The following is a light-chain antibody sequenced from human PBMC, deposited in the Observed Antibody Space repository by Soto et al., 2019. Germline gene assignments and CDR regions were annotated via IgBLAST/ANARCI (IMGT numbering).Light chain of an antibody. CDR3: QQHNTWPPPLT. Sequence: EIVMTQSPATLSVSPGERATLSCRASQSVSSNLAWSQQKPGQAPRLLLYGASTRATGIPARFSGSGSGTELTLTLSSLQSEDFAGYYCQQHNTWPPPLTFGGGTKVEIK. CDR1: QSVSSN. CDR2: GAS. V-gene: IGKV3-15*01. J-gene: IGKJ4*01.